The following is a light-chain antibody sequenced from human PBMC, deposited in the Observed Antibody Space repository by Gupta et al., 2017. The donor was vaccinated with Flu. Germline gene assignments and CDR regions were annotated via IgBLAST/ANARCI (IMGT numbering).Light chain of an antibody. J-gene: IGKJ5*01. CDR1: QSVSND. CDR3: QEYNNWPQIT. Sequence: ETVMTQSPVTLSVSPGERATLFCRASQSVSNDLAWYQQKPGQAPRLLIYGASTRATGIPDRFSGSWSGTEFTLRISSRQSEDFATYYCQEYNNWPQITFGQG. V-gene: IGKV3-15*01. CDR2: GAS.